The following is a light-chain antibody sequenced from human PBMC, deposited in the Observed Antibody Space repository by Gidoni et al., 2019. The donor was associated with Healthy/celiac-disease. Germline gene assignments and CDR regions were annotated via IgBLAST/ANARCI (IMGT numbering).Light chain of an antibody. CDR3: QQRSNWPA. Sequence: EIVLTQSPATLSLSPGEGATLPCRASQSVSSYLAWYQQKPGQAPRLLIYDASNRATGIPARFSGSGSGTDFTLTISSLEPEDFAVYYCQQRSNWPAFGPGTKVDIK. V-gene: IGKV3-11*01. J-gene: IGKJ3*01. CDR1: QSVSSY. CDR2: DAS.